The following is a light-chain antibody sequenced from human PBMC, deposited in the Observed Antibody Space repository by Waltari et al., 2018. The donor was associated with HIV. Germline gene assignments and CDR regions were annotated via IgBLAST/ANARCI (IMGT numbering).Light chain of an antibody. CDR1: SSDIGIYNY. V-gene: IGLV2-14*01. Sequence: QSALTQPASVSGSPGQSITISCTGTSSDIGIYNYVSWYQQHPGKAPKLLIYEVNNRPSGVSDRFSGSKSGNTASLSISGLQAEDEADYYCTSYTTRSTVIFGGGTSVTVL. CDR2: EVN. J-gene: IGLJ2*01. CDR3: TSYTTRSTVI.